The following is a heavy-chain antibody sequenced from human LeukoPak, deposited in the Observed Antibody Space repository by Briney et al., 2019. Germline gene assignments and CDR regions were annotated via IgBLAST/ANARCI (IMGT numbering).Heavy chain of an antibody. Sequence: ASVKVSGKASGYTFTSYYMHWVRQAPGQGLEWMGIINPSGGSTSYAQKFQGRVTMTRDTSTSTVYMELSSLRSEDTAVYYCASGYSSGGDYYWFDPWGQGTLVTVSS. V-gene: IGHV1-46*01. CDR3: ASGYSSGGDYYWFDP. J-gene: IGHJ5*02. CDR1: GYTFTSYY. CDR2: INPSGGST. D-gene: IGHD6-19*01.